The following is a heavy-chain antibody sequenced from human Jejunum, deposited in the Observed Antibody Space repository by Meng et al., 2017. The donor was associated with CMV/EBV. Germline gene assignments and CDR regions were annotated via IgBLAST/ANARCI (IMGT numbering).Heavy chain of an antibody. CDR2: IGSKGYGGTT. J-gene: IGHJ4*02. D-gene: IGHD1-14*01. CDR1: GFPFGDYA. Sequence: SGFPFGDYAMTWVRQAPGNGLEWVAFIGSKGYGGTTQYAASVKGRFTISRDDSKSIAYLQMNSLKAEDTALYYCTRGPRNGSHGFWGQGALVTVSS. V-gene: IGHV3-49*04. CDR3: TRGPRNGSHGF.